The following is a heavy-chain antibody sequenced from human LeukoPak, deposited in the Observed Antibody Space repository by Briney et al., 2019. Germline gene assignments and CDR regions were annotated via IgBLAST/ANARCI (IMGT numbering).Heavy chain of an antibody. CDR2: ITSTGSHL. CDR1: GFTFSGHS. D-gene: IGHD5/OR15-5a*01. J-gene: IGHJ4*02. Sequence: GGSLRLSCAASGFTFSGHSMSWVRQAPGKGLEWVASITSTGSHLYYAASVRGRFTISRDNANDFLILEADSLRAEDTAVYYCARDGSPNYGVYAFFDNWGQGTPVTVSS. V-gene: IGHV3-21*06. CDR3: ARDGSPNYGVYAFFDN.